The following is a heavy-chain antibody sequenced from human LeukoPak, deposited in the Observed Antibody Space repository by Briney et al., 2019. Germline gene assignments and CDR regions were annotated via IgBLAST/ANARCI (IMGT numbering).Heavy chain of an antibody. CDR2: ISGSGGST. V-gene: IGHV3-23*01. J-gene: IGHJ6*02. CDR1: GFAFSSYA. CDR3: ARGSDYYYYGMDV. Sequence: GGSLRLSCAASGFAFSSYAMSWVRQAPGKGLEWVSAISGSGGSTYYADSVKGRFTISRDNSKNTLYLQMNSLRAEDTAVYYCARGSDYYYYGMDVWGQGTTVTVSS.